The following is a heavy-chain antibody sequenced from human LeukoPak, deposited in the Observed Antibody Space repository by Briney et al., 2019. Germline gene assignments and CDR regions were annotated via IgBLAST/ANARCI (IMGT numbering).Heavy chain of an antibody. CDR1: GASISSSSYY. D-gene: IGHD1-26*01. V-gene: IGHV4-39*07. CDR3: AREGGSYYPHYYFDN. Sequence: SETLSLTCTVSGASISSSSYYWGWIRQPPGKGLEWIGTISYSGSTYYNPSLKSRVTISVDTSKNQFSLKLSSVTAADTAVYYCAREGGSYYPHYYFDNWGQGTLVTVSS. CDR2: ISYSGST. J-gene: IGHJ4*02.